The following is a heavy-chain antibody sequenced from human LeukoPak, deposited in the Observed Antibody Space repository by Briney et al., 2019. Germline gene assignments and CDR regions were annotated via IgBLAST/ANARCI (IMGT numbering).Heavy chain of an antibody. Sequence: PSQTLSLTCTVSGDSVSSADYYWSWIRQPPGKGLEWIAYIYYNGRAYYNPSLQSRVTISVVTSKNQFSLKVNSVTAADTAVYYCASRDGTFDGFDYWGQGTLVTVSS. CDR3: ASRDGTFDGFDY. CDR2: IYYNGRA. J-gene: IGHJ4*02. D-gene: IGHD1-7*01. CDR1: GDSVSSADYY. V-gene: IGHV4-30-4*08.